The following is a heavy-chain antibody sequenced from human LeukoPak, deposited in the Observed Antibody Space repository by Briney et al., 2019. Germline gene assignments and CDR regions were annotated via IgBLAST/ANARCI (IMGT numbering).Heavy chain of an antibody. CDR1: GFSLSTSGMC. D-gene: IGHD3-22*01. V-gene: IGHV2-70*11. Sequence: ESGPTLVNPTQTLTLTCTSSGFSLSTSGMCVSWIRQPPGKALEWLARIDWNDDKYYSTSLKTRLTISKDTSKNQVVLTMINLDPVDTATYYCARAGNSNGYYSGYFDYWGQGTLVTVSS. CDR2: IDWNDDK. CDR3: ARAGNSNGYYSGYFDY. J-gene: IGHJ4*02.